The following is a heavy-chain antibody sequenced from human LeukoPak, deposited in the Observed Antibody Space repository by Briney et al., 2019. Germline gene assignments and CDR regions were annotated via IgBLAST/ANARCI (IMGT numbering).Heavy chain of an antibody. Sequence: SVKVSCKASGGTFSSYAISWVRQAPGQGLEWMGGIIPIFGTANYAQKFQGRVTITADESTSTAYMELSSPRSEDTAVYYCAREPYSSGWPFHYYYYGMDVWGQGTTVTVSS. V-gene: IGHV1-69*13. J-gene: IGHJ6*02. D-gene: IGHD6-19*01. CDR3: AREPYSSGWPFHYYYYGMDV. CDR1: GGTFSSYA. CDR2: IIPIFGTA.